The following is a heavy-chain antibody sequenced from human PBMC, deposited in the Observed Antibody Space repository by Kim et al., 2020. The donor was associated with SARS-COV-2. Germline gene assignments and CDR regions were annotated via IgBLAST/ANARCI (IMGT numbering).Heavy chain of an antibody. CDR2: ISADGLTE. CDR1: GIVFNVHG. J-gene: IGHJ4*02. V-gene: IGHV3-30*03. CDR3: ATGPTIDY. Sequence: GGSLRLSCVASGIVFNVHGYHWVRQAPGKGLEWLSAISADGLTEFYADSVKGRFTISRDYSKRTVYLQMASLRSDDTAVYYCATGPTIDYCGLGPLVTVS. D-gene: IGHD7-27*01.